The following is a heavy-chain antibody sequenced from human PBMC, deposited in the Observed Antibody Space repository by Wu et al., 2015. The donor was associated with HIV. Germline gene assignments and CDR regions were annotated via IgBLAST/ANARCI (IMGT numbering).Heavy chain of an antibody. CDR1: GYTFRSYY. CDR3: VTLDCSSPNCYNPYYYYMDV. J-gene: IGHJ6*03. V-gene: IGHV1-46*01. Sequence: QVQLVQSGPEVKKPGASVKVSCKASGYTFRSYYIHWVRQAPRQGLEWMGMINPSGGSTSYAQKFKGRVTMTRDTSTSTVYLEVRSLRSEDTAVYYCVTLDCSSPNCYNPYYYYMDVWGKGTTVTVSS. D-gene: IGHD2-2*02. CDR2: INPSGGST.